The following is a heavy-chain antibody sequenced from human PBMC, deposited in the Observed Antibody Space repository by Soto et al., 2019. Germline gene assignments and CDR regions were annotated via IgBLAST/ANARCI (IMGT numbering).Heavy chain of an antibody. Sequence: PSETLSLTCAVYGGSFSGYYWSRIRQPPGKGLEWIGEINHSGSTNYNPSLKSRVTISVDTSKNQFSLKLSSVTAADTAVYYCARVVGYYDSSGRGDWFDPWGQGTLVTVSS. CDR3: ARVVGYYDSSGRGDWFDP. J-gene: IGHJ5*02. CDR2: INHSGST. V-gene: IGHV4-34*01. D-gene: IGHD3-22*01. CDR1: GGSFSGYY.